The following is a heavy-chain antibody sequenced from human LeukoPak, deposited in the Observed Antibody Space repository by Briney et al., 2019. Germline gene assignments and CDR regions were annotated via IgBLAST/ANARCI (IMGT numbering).Heavy chain of an antibody. V-gene: IGHV4-39*07. D-gene: IGHD3-3*01. J-gene: IGHJ4*02. Sequence: SETLSLTCTVSGGSISSSSYYWGWIRQPPGKGLEWIGSIYYSGSTYYNPSLKSRVTISVDTSKNQFSLKLSSVTAADTAVYYCARTSIYDFWSGYSGYFDYWGQGTLVTVSS. CDR2: IYYSGST. CDR3: ARTSIYDFWSGYSGYFDY. CDR1: GGSISSSSYY.